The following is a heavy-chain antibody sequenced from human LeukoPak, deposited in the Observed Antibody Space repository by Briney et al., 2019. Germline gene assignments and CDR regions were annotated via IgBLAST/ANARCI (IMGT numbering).Heavy chain of an antibody. CDR1: GYNFAHDW. V-gene: IGHV5-51*01. CDR3: ARQESEMTTPANRYFDL. D-gene: IGHD2-15*01. CDR2: IFPDDSDT. J-gene: IGHJ4*02. Sequence: GESLKISCKGSGYNFAHDWIGWVRQMPGKSLEWMGIIFPDDSDTIYSPSFQGHVTISADKSINTAYLQWSDLKASDSAMYYCARQESEMTTPANRYFDLWGQGTLITVSS.